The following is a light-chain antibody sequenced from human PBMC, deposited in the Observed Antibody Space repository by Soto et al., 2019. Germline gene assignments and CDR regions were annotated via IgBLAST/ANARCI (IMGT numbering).Light chain of an antibody. CDR1: QAIRND. Sequence: AIQMTQSPSSLSASVGDRVTISCRASQAIRNDLGWYQQKPGKDPNLLIYGASSLESGVPSRFSGSGSGTDFTLTISSLQPEDFATYYCLQDSNYPWTFGQGTKVEI. J-gene: IGKJ1*01. CDR3: LQDSNYPWT. V-gene: IGKV1-6*01. CDR2: GAS.